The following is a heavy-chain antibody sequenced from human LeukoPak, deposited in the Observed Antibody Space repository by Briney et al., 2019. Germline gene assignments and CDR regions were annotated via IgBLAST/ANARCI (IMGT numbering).Heavy chain of an antibody. D-gene: IGHD2-2*01. CDR3: ARGGVVPAAPFDY. V-gene: IGHV4-30-2*01. CDR1: GGSISSGGYY. J-gene: IGHJ4*02. CDR2: IYHSGST. Sequence: SQTLSLTCTVSGGSISSGGYYWSWIRQPPGKGLEWIGYIYHSGSTYYNPSLKSRVTISVDRSKNQFSLKLSSVTAADTAVYYCARGGVVPAAPFDYWGQGTLVTVSS.